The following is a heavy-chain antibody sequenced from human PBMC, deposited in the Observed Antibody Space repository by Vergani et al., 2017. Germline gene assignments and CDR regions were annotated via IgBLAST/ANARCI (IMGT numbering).Heavy chain of an antibody. CDR2: ISSSSSYI. V-gene: IGHV3-21*01. J-gene: IGHJ6*03. CDR1: GFTFSSYS. D-gene: IGHD3-10*01. Sequence: EVQLVESGGGLVKPGGSLRLSCAASGFTFSSYSMNWVRQAPGQGLEWVSSISSSSSYIYYADSVKGRFTISRDNAKNSLYLQMNSLRAEDTAVYYCARDHGEARGYYYMDVWGKGTTVTVSS. CDR3: ARDHGEARGYYYMDV.